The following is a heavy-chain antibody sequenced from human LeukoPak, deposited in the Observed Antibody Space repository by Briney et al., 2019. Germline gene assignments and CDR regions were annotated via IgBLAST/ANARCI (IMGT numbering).Heavy chain of an antibody. CDR2: ISSSGSTI. J-gene: IGHJ6*02. CDR3: ARDESGGDFDWLLASRLSYGMDV. CDR1: GFTFSDYY. D-gene: IGHD3-9*01. V-gene: IGHV3-11*01. Sequence: PGGSLRLSCAASGFTFSDYYMSWIRQAPGKGLEWVSYISSSGSTIYYADSVKGRFTISRDNAKNSLYLQMNSLRAEDTAVYYCARDESGGDFDWLLASRLSYGMDVWGQGTTVTVSS.